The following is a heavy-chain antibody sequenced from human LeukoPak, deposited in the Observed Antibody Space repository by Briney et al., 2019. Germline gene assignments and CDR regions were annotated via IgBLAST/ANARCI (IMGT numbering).Heavy chain of an antibody. V-gene: IGHV4-4*07. CDR1: GVSISSYY. J-gene: IGHJ3*02. Sequence: KPSETLSLTCTVSGVSISSYYWTWIRQPAGKGLEWIGRIHTSGSTNYNPSLKSRLTMSVDTTKNHFSLKLNSVTAADTAVYYCARGSGVGATDFDAFDIWGQGTRVTVSS. CDR3: ARGSGVGATDFDAFDI. D-gene: IGHD1-26*01. CDR2: IHTSGST.